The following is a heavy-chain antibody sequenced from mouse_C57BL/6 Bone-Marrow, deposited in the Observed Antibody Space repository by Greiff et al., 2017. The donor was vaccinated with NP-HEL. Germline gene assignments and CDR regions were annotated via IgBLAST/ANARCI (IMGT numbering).Heavy chain of an antibody. J-gene: IGHJ1*03. D-gene: IGHD1-1*01. V-gene: IGHV1-18*01. CDR3: AVRGYGSIWYFDV. CDR1: GYTFTDYN. Sequence: VQLQQSGPELVKPGASVKIPCKASGYTFTDYNMDWVKQSHGKSLEWIGDINPNNGGTIYNQKFKGKATLTVDKSSSTAYMELRSLTSEDTAVYYCAVRGYGSIWYFDVWGTGTTVTVSS. CDR2: INPNNGGT.